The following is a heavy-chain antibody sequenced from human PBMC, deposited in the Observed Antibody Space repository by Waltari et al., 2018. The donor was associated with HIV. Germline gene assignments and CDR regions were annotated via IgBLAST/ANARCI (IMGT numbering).Heavy chain of an antibody. CDR1: GFTFSSFG. J-gene: IGHJ4*02. Sequence: EVQRVGSGGGLVQPGGSLRLSGAASGFTFSSFGMGWVGQAPGKGLEWVANIKQDGSEEYYVDSVKGRFTISRDNAKNSLYLQMNSLRAEDTAVYYCARLLQYQAYFDYWGQGTLVTVSS. CDR2: IKQDGSEE. D-gene: IGHD3-22*01. CDR3: ARLLQYQAYFDY. V-gene: IGHV3-7*01.